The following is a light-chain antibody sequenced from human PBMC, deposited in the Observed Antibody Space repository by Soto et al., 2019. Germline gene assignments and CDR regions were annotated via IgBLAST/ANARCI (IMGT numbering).Light chain of an antibody. J-gene: IGKJ1*01. Sequence: EIVLTQSPGTLSLSPGEPATLSCRASQSVSNSYLAWYQQKPGQAPRLLIYGASSRATGIPDRFSGSGSGTDFTLTISRLEPEDFAVYYCQQYGSSPWTFGQGTKVDIK. CDR2: GAS. V-gene: IGKV3-20*01. CDR3: QQYGSSPWT. CDR1: QSVSNSY.